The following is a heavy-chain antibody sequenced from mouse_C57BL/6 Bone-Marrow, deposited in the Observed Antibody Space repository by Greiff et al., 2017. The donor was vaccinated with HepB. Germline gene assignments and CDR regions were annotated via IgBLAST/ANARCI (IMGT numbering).Heavy chain of an antibody. CDR1: GFNIKDDY. Sequence: VQLQQSGAELVRPGASVKLSCTASGFNIKDDYMHWVKQRPEQGLEWIGWIDPENGDTEYASKFQGKATITADTSSNTAYLQLSSLTSEDTAVYYCTTDGYPFDYWGQGTTLTVSS. J-gene: IGHJ2*01. V-gene: IGHV14-4*01. CDR2: IDPENGDT. D-gene: IGHD2-3*01. CDR3: TTDGYPFDY.